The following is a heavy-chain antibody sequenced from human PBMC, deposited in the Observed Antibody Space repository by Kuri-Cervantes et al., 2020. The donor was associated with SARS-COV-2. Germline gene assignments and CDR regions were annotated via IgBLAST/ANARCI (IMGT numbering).Heavy chain of an antibody. CDR1: GSTFSSYS. J-gene: IGHJ4*02. Sequence: GESLKISCAASGSTFSSYSMNWVRQAPGKGLEWVSYISSSSSTIYYADSVKGRFTISRDNSKNTLYLQMNSLRAEDTAVYYCAREIAADPLLITMVRGVIILGAFDYWGQGTLVTVSS. CDR2: ISSSSSTI. CDR3: AREIAADPLLITMVRGVIILGAFDY. V-gene: IGHV3-48*01. D-gene: IGHD3-10*01.